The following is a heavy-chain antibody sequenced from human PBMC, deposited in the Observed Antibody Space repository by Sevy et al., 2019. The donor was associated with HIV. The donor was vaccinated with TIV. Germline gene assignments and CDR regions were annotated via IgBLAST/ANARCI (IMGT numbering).Heavy chain of an antibody. CDR2: LHQDGSEK. V-gene: IGHV3-7*01. CDR1: GFTFSSFW. J-gene: IGHJ5*02. CDR3: AKGSGYYYDSGGQEWFDP. D-gene: IGHD3-22*01. Sequence: GGSLRLSCVASGFTFSSFWMSWARQTPGKGLEWVANLHQDGSEKYYVDSVKGRFTISRDNAKKSLYLQMNSLRAEDTAIYYCAKGSGYYYDSGGQEWFDPWGQGTLVTVSS.